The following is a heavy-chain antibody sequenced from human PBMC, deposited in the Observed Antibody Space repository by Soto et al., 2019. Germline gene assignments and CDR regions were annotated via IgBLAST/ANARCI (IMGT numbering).Heavy chain of an antibody. V-gene: IGHV4-39*01. Sequence: ETLSLTCSVSGASTSSSSYYWGWIRQPPGKGLEWIGNINYSGSTYYNPSLKSRVTISVDTSKNQFSLNLSSVTAADTAVYYCARTYYGGPGYWGQGTLVTVSS. CDR1: GASTSSSSYY. CDR2: INYSGST. CDR3: ARTYYGGPGY. D-gene: IGHD4-17*01. J-gene: IGHJ4*02.